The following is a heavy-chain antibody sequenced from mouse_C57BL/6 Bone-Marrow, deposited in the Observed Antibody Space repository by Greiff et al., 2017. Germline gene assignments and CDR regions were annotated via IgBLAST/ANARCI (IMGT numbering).Heavy chain of an antibody. CDR2: IYPGDGDT. CDR1: GYAFSSSW. CDR3: ARSWFAY. Sequence: QVQLQQSGPELVKPGASVKISCKASGYAFSSSWMNWVKQRPGKGLEWIGRIYPGDGDTNYNGKFKGKATLTADKSSSTAYMQLSILTSEDSAVYFCARSWFAYWGQGTLVTVSA. V-gene: IGHV1-82*01. J-gene: IGHJ3*01.